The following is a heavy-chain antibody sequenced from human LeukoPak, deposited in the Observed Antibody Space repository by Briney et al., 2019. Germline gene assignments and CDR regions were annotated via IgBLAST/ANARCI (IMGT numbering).Heavy chain of an antibody. CDR1: GASISSGGYF. V-gene: IGHV4-61*02. D-gene: IGHD2-8*01. CDR2: IETSGST. CDR3: ARALCINGICEWFDP. Sequence: SQTLSLTCTVSGASISSGGYFWSWIRQPAGKGVEWIGRIETSGSTNYNPSLKSRVTISVDTPKNQFSLKLRSVTAADTAVYYCARALCINGICEWFDPWGQGTLVTVSS. J-gene: IGHJ5*02.